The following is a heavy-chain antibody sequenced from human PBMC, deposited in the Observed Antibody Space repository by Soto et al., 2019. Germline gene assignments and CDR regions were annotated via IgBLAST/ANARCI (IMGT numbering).Heavy chain of an antibody. CDR3: ARDPVGVDSTFYFDS. D-gene: IGHD2-21*01. J-gene: IGHJ4*02. V-gene: IGHV3-21*01. CDR2: ISSSTTYI. CDR1: GFTFSYYS. Sequence: GGSLRLSCAASGFTFSYYSMTWVRQAPGRGLEWVSSISSSTTYISYSDSVRGRFTISRDNAKNSLYPQMNSLRAEDTAVYYCARDPVGVDSTFYFDSWGQGSLVTVSS.